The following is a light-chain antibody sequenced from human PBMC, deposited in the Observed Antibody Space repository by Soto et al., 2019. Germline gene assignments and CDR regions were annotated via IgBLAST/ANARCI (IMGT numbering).Light chain of an antibody. Sequence: PGESATRSCRANQVVSSSYLAWYQQKPGQAPRLLIYHASDRATGVPDRFSGSGSGTDFALTITRLEPEDFALFYCQQYGTFPFSFGQGTKLEIK. CDR1: QVVSSSY. CDR2: HAS. CDR3: QQYGTFPFS. J-gene: IGKJ2*01. V-gene: IGKV3-20*01.